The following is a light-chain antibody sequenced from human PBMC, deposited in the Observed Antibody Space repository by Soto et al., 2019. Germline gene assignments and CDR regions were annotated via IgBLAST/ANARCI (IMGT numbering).Light chain of an antibody. CDR1: QSVSSSY. V-gene: IGKV3-20*01. J-gene: IGKJ4*01. CDR3: QHYDRPPRT. Sequence: EIVLTQSPGTLSLSPGERATLSCRASQSVSSSYLAWYQQKPGQAPRLLIYGASSRATGIPDRFSGSGSGTDVTLTISRLEPEYFAVYYSQHYDRPPRTFGGGTKVEIK. CDR2: GAS.